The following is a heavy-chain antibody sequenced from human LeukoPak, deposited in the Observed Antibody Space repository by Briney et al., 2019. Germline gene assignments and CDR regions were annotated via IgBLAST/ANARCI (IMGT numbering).Heavy chain of an antibody. D-gene: IGHD2-2*02. CDR2: ISAYNGNT. CDR3: ARYCSSTSCYIEFDY. J-gene: IGHJ4*02. CDR1: GYTFTSYG. Sequence: ASVNVSCKASGYTFTSYGISWVRQAPGQGLEWMGWISAYNGNTNYAQKLQGRVTMTTDTSTSTAYMELRSLRSDDTAVYYCARYCSSTSCYIEFDYWGQGTLVTVSS. V-gene: IGHV1-18*01.